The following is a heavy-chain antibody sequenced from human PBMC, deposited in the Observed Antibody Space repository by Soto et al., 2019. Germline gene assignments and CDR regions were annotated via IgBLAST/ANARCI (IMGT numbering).Heavy chain of an antibody. J-gene: IGHJ4*02. Sequence: EVQLVESGGGLIQPGGSLRLSCAASGFTVSSTYMSWVRQAPGKGLEWVSVIYSGGSTFYADSVKGRFTISRDNSKNTXXXXXXXXXXXXXXXXXXXXXXXXSXPLQYWGQGTLVTVSS. V-gene: IGHV3-53*01. CDR1: GFTVSSTY. D-gene: IGHD1-26*01. CDR3: XXXXXXSXPLQY. CDR2: IYSGGST.